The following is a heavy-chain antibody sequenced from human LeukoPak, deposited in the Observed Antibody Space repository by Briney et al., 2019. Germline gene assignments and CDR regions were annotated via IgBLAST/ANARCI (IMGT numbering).Heavy chain of an antibody. J-gene: IGHJ6*02. CDR1: GGSISSYY. CDR3: ARERNDYSGLYGMDV. D-gene: IGHD4-11*01. V-gene: IGHV4-4*07. Sequence: SETLSLTCTVSGGSISSYYWSWIRQPAGKGLEWIGRIYTSGSTNYNPSLKSRVTMSVDTSKNRFSLKLSSVTAVDTAVYYCARERNDYSGLYGMDVWGQGTTVTVSS. CDR2: IYTSGST.